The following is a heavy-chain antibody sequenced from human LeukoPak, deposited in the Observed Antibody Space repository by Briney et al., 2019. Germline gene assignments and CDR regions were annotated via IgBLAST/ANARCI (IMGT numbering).Heavy chain of an antibody. CDR2: ISYDGSNK. CDR3: ARDAVTGDSSYYFDY. V-gene: IGHV3-30*01. D-gene: IGHD3-22*01. J-gene: IGHJ4*02. Sequence: PGGSLRLSCAASGFTFSSYAMHWVRQAPGKGLEWVAVISYDGSNKYYADSVKGRFTISRDNSKNTLYLQMNSLRAEDTAVYYCARDAVTGDSSYYFDYWGQGALVTVSS. CDR1: GFTFSSYA.